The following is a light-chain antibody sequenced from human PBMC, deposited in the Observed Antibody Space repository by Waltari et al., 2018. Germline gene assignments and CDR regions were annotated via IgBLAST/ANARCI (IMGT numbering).Light chain of an antibody. Sequence: QAVVTQEPSLTVSPGGTVTLTCGSSSCPVPSGHFPYWFQQKPGQAPRTLISETSNRLSWTPARFSGSLLGGKAALTLSDAQPDDDADYYCLLSYHDAVIFGGGTKLTVL. J-gene: IGLJ2*01. CDR3: LLSYHDAVI. CDR1: SCPVPSGHF. CDR2: ETS. V-gene: IGLV7-46*01.